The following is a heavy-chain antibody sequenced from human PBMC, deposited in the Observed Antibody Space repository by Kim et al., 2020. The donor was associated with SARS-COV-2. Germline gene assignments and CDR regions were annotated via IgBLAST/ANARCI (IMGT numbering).Heavy chain of an antibody. CDR1: GFTFTTYW. CDR3: ARDSPRRGYSDHDPESGFVS. D-gene: IGHD5-12*01. Sequence: GGSLRLSCAASGFTFTTYWMSWVRQAPGKGLEWVANINQDATEKNYVESLRGRFTISRDNAKNTVYLQMDSLRADDTAVYYCARDSPRRGYSDHDPESGFVSWGEGTLVTVSS. V-gene: IGHV3-7*03. J-gene: IGHJ5*02. CDR2: INQDATEK.